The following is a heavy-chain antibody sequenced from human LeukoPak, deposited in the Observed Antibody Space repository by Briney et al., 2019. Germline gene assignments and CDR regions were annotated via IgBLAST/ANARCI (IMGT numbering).Heavy chain of an antibody. CDR2: IKSDGGGI. CDR1: GFSFSSTW. Sequence: GGSLRLSCAASGFSFSSTWMHWVRHVPGKGLVWVARIKSDGGGIIYADSVKGRFAIYRDNPRNTLYLQINSLSGEDTAVYYCARERGVSHPFDYWGQGTLVTVSS. V-gene: IGHV3-74*01. J-gene: IGHJ4*02. CDR3: ARERGVSHPFDY. D-gene: IGHD2-21*01.